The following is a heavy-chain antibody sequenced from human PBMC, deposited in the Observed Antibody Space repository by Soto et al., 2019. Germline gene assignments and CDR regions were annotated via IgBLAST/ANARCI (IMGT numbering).Heavy chain of an antibody. D-gene: IGHD1-26*01. CDR2: GHYSGST. CDR1: GGSITNYY. J-gene: IGHJ4*02. CDR3: ARRGLGARFDY. V-gene: IGHV4-59*01. Sequence: QVQLQESGPGLVKPSETLSLTCTVSGGSITNYYWSWIRQPPGKGLEWLGSGHYSGSTHYNPSLKSRVTTSVDTSKNQFFLNLTSVTAADTAVYYWARRGLGARFDYWGQGTLVTVSS.